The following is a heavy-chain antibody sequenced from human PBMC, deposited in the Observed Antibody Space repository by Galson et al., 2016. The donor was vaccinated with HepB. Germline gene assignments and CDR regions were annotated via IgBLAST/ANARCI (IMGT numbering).Heavy chain of an antibody. CDR2: ILHSGST. Sequence: SETLSLTCTVSGDSISRNSSYWGWIRQPPGKGLVWIGSILHSGSTYYNPSLKSRVAISVDTSKNQFSLRLSSVTAADTAVYYCARPLITATIEFATFDIWGQGTMVTVSS. D-gene: IGHD1-7*01. CDR1: GDSISRNSSY. J-gene: IGHJ3*02. CDR3: ARPLITATIEFATFDI. V-gene: IGHV4-39*01.